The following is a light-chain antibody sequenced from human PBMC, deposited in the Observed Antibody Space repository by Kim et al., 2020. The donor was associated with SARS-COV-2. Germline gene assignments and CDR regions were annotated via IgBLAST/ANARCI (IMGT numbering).Light chain of an antibody. Sequence: SYELTQPPSVSVAPGETARITCGGNNIGSKSVHWYQQKPGQAPVLVIYYDSDRPSRIPERFSGSTSGNTATLAISRVEAGDEADYYCQVWDRSSDHWVFG. CDR1: NIGSKS. CDR3: QVWDRSSDHWV. CDR2: YDS. J-gene: IGLJ3*02. V-gene: IGLV3-21*04.